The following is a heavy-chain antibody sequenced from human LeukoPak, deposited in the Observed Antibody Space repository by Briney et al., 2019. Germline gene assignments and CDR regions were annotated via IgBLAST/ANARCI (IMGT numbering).Heavy chain of an antibody. V-gene: IGHV4-34*01. CDR1: GGSFSGYY. D-gene: IGHD2-2*01. J-gene: IGHJ6*02. CDR3: ARRGRYCSSTSCVVDV. CDR2: INHSGST. Sequence: PSETLSLTCAVYGGSFSGYYWSWIRQPPGKGLEWIGEINHSGSTNYNPSLKSRVTISVDTSKNQFSLKLSSVTVADTAVYYCARRGRYCSSTSCVVDVWGQGTTVTVSS.